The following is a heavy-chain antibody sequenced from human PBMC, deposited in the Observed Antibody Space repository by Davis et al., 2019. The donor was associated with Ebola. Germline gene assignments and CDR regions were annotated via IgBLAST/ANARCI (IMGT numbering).Heavy chain of an antibody. V-gene: IGHV3-7*01. J-gene: IGHJ4*02. CDR1: GFTFRSYW. CDR2: IKEDGSEK. CDR3: AIYSRAPDD. D-gene: IGHD5-18*01. Sequence: GGSLRLSCAASGFTFRSYWMSWVRQAPGKGLEWVAKIKEDGSEKLEVDSVKGRFTISRDNAKNSLYLQMNSLRAEDTAVYYCAIYSRAPDDWGQGTLVTVSS.